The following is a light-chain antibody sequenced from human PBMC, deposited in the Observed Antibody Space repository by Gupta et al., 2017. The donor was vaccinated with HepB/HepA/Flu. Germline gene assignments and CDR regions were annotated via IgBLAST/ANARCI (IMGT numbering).Light chain of an antibody. CDR3: QQRDSTPQT. Sequence: DIQMTHSPSSLSASVGDRVTITCRASQSISSYLNWYQQKPGKAPKRLIYGGSSVKSGVPSRYSGSGSGTDFTLTISRRQPEDFATYYCQQRDSTPQTFGQGTKVEIK. V-gene: IGKV1-39*01. CDR2: GGS. CDR1: QSISSY. J-gene: IGKJ1*01.